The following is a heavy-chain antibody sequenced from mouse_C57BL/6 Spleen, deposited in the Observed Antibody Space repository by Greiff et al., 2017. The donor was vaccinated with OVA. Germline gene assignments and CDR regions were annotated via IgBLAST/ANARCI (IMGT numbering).Heavy chain of an antibody. Sequence: VQLQQSGAELVKPGASVKMSCKASGYTFTSYWITWVKQRPGQGLEWIGDIYPGSGSTNYNEKFKSKATLTVDTSSSTANMQLSSLTSEYSAVYYCARGAYYGNPFAYWGQGTLVTVSA. J-gene: IGHJ3*01. CDR3: ARGAYYGNPFAY. CDR1: GYTFTSYW. V-gene: IGHV1-55*01. D-gene: IGHD2-10*01. CDR2: IYPGSGST.